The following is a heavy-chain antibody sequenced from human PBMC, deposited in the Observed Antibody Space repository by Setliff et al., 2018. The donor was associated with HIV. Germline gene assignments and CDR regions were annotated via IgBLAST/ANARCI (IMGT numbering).Heavy chain of an antibody. CDR2: INHSGST. J-gene: IGHJ5*02. D-gene: IGHD3-3*01. V-gene: IGHV4-34*01. Sequence: SETLSLTCGVYGGSLSDYYWSWIRQPPGQGLEWIGEINHSGSTNYNASLKSRVTISGDMSKKQFSLKLSSVTAADTAVYYCARDRRSIFGVDTKNWFDPWGQGTLVTVSS. CDR1: GGSLSDYY. CDR3: ARDRRSIFGVDTKNWFDP.